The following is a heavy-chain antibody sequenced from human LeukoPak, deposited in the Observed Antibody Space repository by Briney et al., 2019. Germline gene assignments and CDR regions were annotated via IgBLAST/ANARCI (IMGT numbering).Heavy chain of an antibody. CDR2: MFYTGSG. CDR1: GGSMSNYH. V-gene: IGHV4-59*01. J-gene: IGHJ5*02. D-gene: IGHD5-18*01. Sequence: SETLSLTCTVSGGSMSNYHWNWIRQPPGKGLEWIGYMFYTGSGKYNPSLKSQVTISVDTSKRQISLKLTSVTAADPAVYYCATNLPGYSYGYWVAWGQGTLVTVSS. CDR3: ATNLPGYSYGYWVA.